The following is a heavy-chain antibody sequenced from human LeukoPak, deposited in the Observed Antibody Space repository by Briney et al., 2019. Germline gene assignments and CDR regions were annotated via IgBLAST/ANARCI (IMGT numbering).Heavy chain of an antibody. V-gene: IGHV3-23*01. CDR3: ARGSGSNPFDY. J-gene: IGHJ4*02. D-gene: IGHD6-19*01. Sequence: GGSLRLSCAASGFTFSSYAMSWVRQAPGKGLEWVSGMSGSGGSTYYADSVKGRFTISRDNAKNSLYLQMNSLRAEDTAVYYCARGSGSNPFDYWGQGTLVTVSS. CDR2: MSGSGGST. CDR1: GFTFSSYA.